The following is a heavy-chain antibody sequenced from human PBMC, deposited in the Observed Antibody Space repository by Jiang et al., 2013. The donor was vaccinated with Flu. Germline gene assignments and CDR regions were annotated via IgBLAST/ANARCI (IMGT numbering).Heavy chain of an antibody. D-gene: IGHD1-26*01. V-gene: IGHV3-30-3*01. Sequence: AVISYDGSNKYYADSVKGRFTISRDNSKNTLYLQMNSLRAEDTAVYYCARAYSDRYYFDYWGQGTLVTVSS. CDR3: ARAYSDRYYFDY. J-gene: IGHJ4*02. CDR2: ISYDGSNK.